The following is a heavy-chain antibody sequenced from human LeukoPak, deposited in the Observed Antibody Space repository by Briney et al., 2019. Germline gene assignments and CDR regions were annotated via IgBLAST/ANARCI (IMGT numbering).Heavy chain of an antibody. CDR2: ISIGSRAI. CDR3: ARDRPDWAIDY. J-gene: IGHJ4*02. CDR1: GFTLSNYH. Sequence: GGSLRLSCAASGFTLSNYHINWVRQAPGKGLEWVSYISIGSRAIYYADSVKGRFTISRDNAKNSVYLQMSSLRAEDTAVYYCARDRPDWAIDYWGQGTLVTVSS. V-gene: IGHV3-48*01. D-gene: IGHD3-9*01.